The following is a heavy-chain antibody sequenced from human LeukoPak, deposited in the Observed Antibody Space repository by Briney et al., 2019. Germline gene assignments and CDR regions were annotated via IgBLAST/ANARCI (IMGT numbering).Heavy chain of an antibody. CDR2: IIPIFGTA. J-gene: IGHJ6*03. V-gene: IGHV1-69*13. Sequence: GASVKVSCKASGGAFSSYAISWVRQAPGQGLEWMGGIIPIFGTANYAQKFQGRVTITADESTSTAYMELSSLRSEDTAVYYCAREGEAMAPPRAYYYMDVWGKGTTVTVSS. CDR3: AREGEAMAPPRAYYYMDV. D-gene: IGHD5-18*01. CDR1: GGAFSSYA.